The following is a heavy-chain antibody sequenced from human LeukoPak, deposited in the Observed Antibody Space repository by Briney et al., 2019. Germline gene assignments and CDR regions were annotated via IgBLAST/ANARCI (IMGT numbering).Heavy chain of an antibody. CDR1: GFTFSSFA. J-gene: IGHJ4*02. Sequence: PGGSLRLSCAASGFTFSSFAMHWVRQAPGQGPEWVAVISYDGIIKYYADSVEGRFTISRDNSKNTVYLQMNSLRAEDTAVYYCARDSTYYYDSGSSGPHYFDYWGQGTLVTVSS. CDR2: ISYDGIIK. CDR3: ARDSTYYYDSGSSGPHYFDY. D-gene: IGHD3-10*01. V-gene: IGHV3-30*16.